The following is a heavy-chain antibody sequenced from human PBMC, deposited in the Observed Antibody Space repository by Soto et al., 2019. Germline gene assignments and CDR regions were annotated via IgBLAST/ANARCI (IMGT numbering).Heavy chain of an antibody. CDR3: ARCGSSCSLGF. D-gene: IGHD2-15*01. J-gene: IGHJ4*02. V-gene: IGHV4-39*01. Sequence: PLVIIPVTYTVAGCSIIDGGYYWGRIQKPPGKGLECIGNFFYRGTTYYNPSLRSRLTISIDTSKNQFSLKLTSVTAADTAVYYCARCGSSCSLGFWGQGTLVTAS. CDR1: GCSIIDGGYY. CDR2: FFYRGTT.